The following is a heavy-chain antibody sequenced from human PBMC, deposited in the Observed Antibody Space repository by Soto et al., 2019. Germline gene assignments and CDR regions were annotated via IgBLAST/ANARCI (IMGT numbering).Heavy chain of an antibody. D-gene: IGHD1-26*01. CDR2: IKSKSAGETT. CDR1: GVSFRTTW. V-gene: IGHV3-15*05. J-gene: IGHJ4*02. CDR3: STGSPFSGSDFDY. Sequence: EVQLVESGGGLVKPGGSLRLSCAASGVSFRTTWMAWVRQAPGKGLEWVGRIKSKSAGETTDYADPVKGRFTISRDDSKDTLYLHMDSLETGDTAVYYCSTGSPFSGSDFDYLGQGTLVTVSS.